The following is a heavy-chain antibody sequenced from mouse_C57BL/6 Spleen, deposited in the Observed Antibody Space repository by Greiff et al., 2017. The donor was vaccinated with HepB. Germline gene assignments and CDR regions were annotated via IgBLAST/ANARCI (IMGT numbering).Heavy chain of an antibody. J-gene: IGHJ1*03. Sequence: VQLQQSGPELVKPGASVKMSCKASGYTFTDYNMHWVKQSHGKSLEWIGYINPNNGGTSYNQKFKGKATLTVNKSSSTAYMELRSLTSEDSAVYYCARGLYGNYPHWYFDVWGTGTTVTVSS. CDR2: INPNNGGT. CDR1: GYTFTDYN. D-gene: IGHD2-1*01. V-gene: IGHV1-22*01. CDR3: ARGLYGNYPHWYFDV.